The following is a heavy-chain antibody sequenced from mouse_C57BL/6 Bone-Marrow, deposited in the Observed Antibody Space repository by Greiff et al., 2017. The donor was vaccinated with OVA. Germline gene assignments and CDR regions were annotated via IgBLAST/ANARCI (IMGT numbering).Heavy chain of an antibody. Sequence: QVQLQQPGAELVKPGASVKLSCKASGYTFTSYWMQWVKQRPGQGLEWIGEIDPSDSYTNYNQKFKGKATLTVDTPSSTAYMQLNSLTSEDSAVYYFASAVFAYWGQGTLVTVSA. CDR1: GYTFTSYW. CDR3: ASAVFAY. J-gene: IGHJ3*01. V-gene: IGHV1-50*01. CDR2: IDPSDSYT.